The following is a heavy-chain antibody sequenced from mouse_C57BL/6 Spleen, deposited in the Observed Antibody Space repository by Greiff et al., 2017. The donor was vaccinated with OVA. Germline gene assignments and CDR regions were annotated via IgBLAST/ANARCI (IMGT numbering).Heavy chain of an antibody. D-gene: IGHD2-4*01. CDR1: GYTFTDYE. J-gene: IGHJ3*01. CDR3: TRGAYDYDRWFAY. Sequence: VQLQQSGAELVRPGASVTLSCKASGYTFTDYEMHWVKQTPVHGLEWIGAIDPETGGTAYNQKFKGKAILTADKSSSTAYMELRSLTSEDSAVYYCTRGAYDYDRWFAYWGQGTLVTVSA. V-gene: IGHV1-15*01. CDR2: IDPETGGT.